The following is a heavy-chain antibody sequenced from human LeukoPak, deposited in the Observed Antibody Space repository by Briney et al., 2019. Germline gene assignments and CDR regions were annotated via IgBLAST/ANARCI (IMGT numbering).Heavy chain of an antibody. D-gene: IGHD3-3*01. J-gene: IGHJ3*02. Sequence: GGSLRLSCAASGFTFSDYYMSWIRQAPGKGLEWVSYISSSGSTIYYADSVKGRFTISRDNAKNSLYLQMNSLRAEDTAVYYCARDFPNYDFWSGYPIWGQGTMVTVSS. CDR1: GFTFSDYY. CDR3: ARDFPNYDFWSGYPI. V-gene: IGHV3-11*04. CDR2: ISSSGSTI.